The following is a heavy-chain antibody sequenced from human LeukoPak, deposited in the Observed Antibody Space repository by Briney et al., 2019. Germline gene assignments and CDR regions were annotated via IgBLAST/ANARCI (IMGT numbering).Heavy chain of an antibody. D-gene: IGHD2-8*02. CDR1: GFTFSSYA. Sequence: GGSLRLSCAASGFTFSSYAMRRVRQAPGKGLEWVSGIRGLGDKIDYADSVKGRFTISRDNSANTVSLQMNSLTGEDTAVYYCAKAGSAASRTFDPWGQGTLVTVSS. CDR3: AKAGSAASRTFDP. J-gene: IGHJ5*02. CDR2: IRGLGDKI. V-gene: IGHV3-23*01.